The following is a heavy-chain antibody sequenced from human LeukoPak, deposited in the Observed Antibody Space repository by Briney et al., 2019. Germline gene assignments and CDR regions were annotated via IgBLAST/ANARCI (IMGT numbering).Heavy chain of an antibody. V-gene: IGHV1-2*02. CDR1: GYIFTASY. CDR2: INPNIGGT. Sequence: ASVTVSCQASGYIFTASYIHWVRQAPRPGLEWMGWINPNIGGTSFAKKFQGRVTLTRDTSITTTYLELTGLRSDDTAVYFCARGDCSGVSCYSVDSWGQGTLVTVSS. CDR3: ARGDCSGVSCYSVDS. J-gene: IGHJ4*02. D-gene: IGHD2-15*01.